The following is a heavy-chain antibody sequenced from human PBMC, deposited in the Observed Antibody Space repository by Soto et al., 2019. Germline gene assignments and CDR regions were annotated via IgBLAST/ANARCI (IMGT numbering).Heavy chain of an antibody. V-gene: IGHV3-73*02. CDR2: IRSKAKRYST. J-gene: IGHJ4*02. CDR3: TSPAKAGDIVLLNEY. CDR1: GFNFSGSA. D-gene: IGHD2-8*01. Sequence: EVQLVESGGGLVQPGGSLKLSCAASGFNFSGSAMHWVRQASGKGLEWVGRIRSKAKRYSTAYAASVKGRFSISRDDSKNTAYLRMNSLKTEDTAVYYCTSPAKAGDIVLLNEYWGQGTLVIVSS.